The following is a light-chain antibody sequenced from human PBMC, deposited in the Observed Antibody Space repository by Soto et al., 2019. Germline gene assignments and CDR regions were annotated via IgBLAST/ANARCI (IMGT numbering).Light chain of an antibody. CDR3: QQRSNWPQVT. J-gene: IGKJ4*01. Sequence: EIVLTQSPATLSLSPGERATLSCRASQSVSSYLAWYQQKPGQAPRLLIYDASNRATGIPARFSGSGSGTDFALTLSSLEPEDFAVYYCQQRSNWPQVTFGGGTKVEIK. CDR2: DAS. CDR1: QSVSSY. V-gene: IGKV3-11*01.